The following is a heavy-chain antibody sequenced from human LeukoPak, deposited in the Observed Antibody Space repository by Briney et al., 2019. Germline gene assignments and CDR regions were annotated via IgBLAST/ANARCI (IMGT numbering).Heavy chain of an antibody. CDR1: GFTVSSNY. Sequence: GGSLRLSCAASGFTVSSNYMSCVRQAPGEGLEWVSVIYSGGSTYYADSVKGRFTISRDNSKNTLYLQMNSLRAEDTAVYYCASNTRSYFDYWGQGTLVTVSS. CDR2: IYSGGST. D-gene: IGHD1-14*01. J-gene: IGHJ4*02. CDR3: ASNTRSYFDY. V-gene: IGHV3-53*01.